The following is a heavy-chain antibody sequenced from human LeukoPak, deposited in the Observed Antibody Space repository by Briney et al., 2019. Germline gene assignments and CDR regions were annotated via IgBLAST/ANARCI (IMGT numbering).Heavy chain of an antibody. CDR2: IGTAGDT. Sequence: GGSLRLSCAASGFTFSSYDMHWVRQATGKGLEWVSAIGTAGDTYYPGSVKGRFTISRDNSKNTLYLQMNSLRAEDTAVYYCARETYGYSYYFDYWGQGTLVTVSS. CDR3: ARETYGYSYYFDY. J-gene: IGHJ4*02. D-gene: IGHD5-24*01. V-gene: IGHV3-13*01. CDR1: GFTFSSYD.